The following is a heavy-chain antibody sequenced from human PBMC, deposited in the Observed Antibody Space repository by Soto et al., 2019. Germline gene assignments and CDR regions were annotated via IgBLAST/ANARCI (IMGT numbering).Heavy chain of an antibody. D-gene: IGHD4-17*01. CDR1: GFTFSSYG. Sequence: GGSLRLSCAASGFTFSSYGMHWVRQAPGKGLEWVAVISYDGSNKYYADSVKGRFTISRDNSKNTLYLQMNSLRAEDTAVYYCAKDRWDGDSPGDFQHWGQGTLVTVSS. CDR3: AKDRWDGDSPGDFQH. J-gene: IGHJ1*01. V-gene: IGHV3-30*18. CDR2: ISYDGSNK.